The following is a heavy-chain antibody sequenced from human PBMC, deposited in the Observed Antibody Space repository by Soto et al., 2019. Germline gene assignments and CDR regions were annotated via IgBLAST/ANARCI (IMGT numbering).Heavy chain of an antibody. V-gene: IGHV4-59*01. CDR1: GGTISSYD. J-gene: IGHJ6*03. CDR3: ARVVPAASYYYYYYMDV. D-gene: IGHD2-2*01. CDR2: IYYSGST. Sequence: SETLSLRCTVSGGTISSYDWSWIRQPPGKGLEWIGYIYYSGSTNYNPSLKSRVTISVDTSKNQFSLKLSSVTAADTAVYYCARVVPAASYYYYYYMDVWGKGTTVTVSS.